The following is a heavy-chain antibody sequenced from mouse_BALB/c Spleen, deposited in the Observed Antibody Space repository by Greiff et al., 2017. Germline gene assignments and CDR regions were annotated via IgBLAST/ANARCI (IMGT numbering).Heavy chain of an antibody. Sequence: EVQLQQSGPGLVKPSQSLSLTCSVTGYSITSGYYWNWIRQFPGNKLEWMGYISYDGSNNYNPSLKNRISITRDTSKNQFFLKLNSVTTEDTATYYCARANWDDFDYWGQGTTLTVSS. CDR1: GYSITSGYY. J-gene: IGHJ2*01. D-gene: IGHD4-1*01. CDR3: ARANWDDFDY. CDR2: ISYDGSN. V-gene: IGHV3-6*02.